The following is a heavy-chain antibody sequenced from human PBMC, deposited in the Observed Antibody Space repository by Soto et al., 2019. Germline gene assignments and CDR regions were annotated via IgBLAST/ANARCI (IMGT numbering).Heavy chain of an antibody. CDR3: ARESTVAGDLYGMDV. D-gene: IGHD6-19*01. V-gene: IGHV3-53*01. CDR1: GFTVSSNY. Sequence: GGSLRLSCAASGFTVSSNYMSWVRQAPGKGLEWVSVIYSGGSTYYADSVKGRFTISRDNSKNTLYLQMNSLRAEDTAVYYCARESTVAGDLYGMDVWGQGTTVTVSS. CDR2: IYSGGST. J-gene: IGHJ6*02.